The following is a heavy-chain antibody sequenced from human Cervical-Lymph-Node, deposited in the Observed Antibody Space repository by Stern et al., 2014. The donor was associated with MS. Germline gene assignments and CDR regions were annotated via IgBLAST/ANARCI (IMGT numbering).Heavy chain of an antibody. Sequence: EVQLVGSGGGLVQPGESLRLSCAASGFTFSTYGMSWVRQPPGKGLEWVSTFSGDGVTTYYADSVRGRFTISRDNSKNTLDLQMNSLRAEDTAIYYCAKSGPYYYAYWGQGTLVTVSS. CDR3: AKSGPYYYAY. CDR1: GFTFSTYG. D-gene: IGHD3-10*01. J-gene: IGHJ4*02. V-gene: IGHV3-23*04. CDR2: FSGDGVTT.